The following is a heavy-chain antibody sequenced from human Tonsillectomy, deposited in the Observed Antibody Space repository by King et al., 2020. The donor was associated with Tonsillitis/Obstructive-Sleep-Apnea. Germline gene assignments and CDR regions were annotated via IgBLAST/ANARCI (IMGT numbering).Heavy chain of an antibody. CDR3: TRSDWFDS. CDR2: IKIVGSST. J-gene: IGHJ5*01. CDR1: GFTISGYW. V-gene: IGHV3-74*01. Sequence: VQLVESGGGLVQPGGSLRLSCAASGFTISGYWMHWVRQAPGKGLVWVSRIKIVGSSTSYADSVKGRFTVSRDNAKNTLYLQMNSLRAEDTAVYFCTRSDWFDSWGQGTLVTVSS.